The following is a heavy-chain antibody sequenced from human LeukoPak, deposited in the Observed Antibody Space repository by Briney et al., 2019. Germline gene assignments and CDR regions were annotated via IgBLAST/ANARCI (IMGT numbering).Heavy chain of an antibody. CDR3: ARVKQLEYASEIAS. V-gene: IGHV3-48*01. CDR1: GFTFSSYS. CDR2: ISSSSSTI. J-gene: IGHJ4*02. D-gene: IGHD6-6*01. Sequence: PVGSLRLSRAASGFTFSSYSMNWGRQAPGKGLEWVSYISSSSSTIYYADSVKGRFTISRDNAKNSLYLQMNSLRAEDTAVYYCARVKQLEYASEIASWAQGPLVPVSS.